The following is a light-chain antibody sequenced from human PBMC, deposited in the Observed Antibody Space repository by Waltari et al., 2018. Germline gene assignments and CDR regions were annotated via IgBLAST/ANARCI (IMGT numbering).Light chain of an antibody. CDR1: SLKSYY. J-gene: IGLJ2*01. Sequence: SSELTQDPAVSVAMGQTVRITCQGSSLKSYYASWYQQRPAQAPILVIYDKNNRPPGVPDRFSGSSSHNTGSLTITGAQAEDEASYYCHSRDASGVAGSFGGGTKLTVL. CDR3: HSRDASGVAGS. V-gene: IGLV3-19*01. CDR2: DKN.